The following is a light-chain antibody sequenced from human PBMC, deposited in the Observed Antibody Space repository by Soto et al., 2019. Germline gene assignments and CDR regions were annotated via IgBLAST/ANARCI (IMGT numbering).Light chain of an antibody. Sequence: EIVLTQSPATLSLSPGEGASLSCRASRSVSTYLAWCQQKPGQAPRLLIYDVSNSATGIPARFSGSGSGTDFTLTISSLEPEDFAIYYCQQRSNWPRFTFGPGTKVDIK. CDR2: DVS. CDR3: QQRSNWPRFT. J-gene: IGKJ3*01. CDR1: RSVSTY. V-gene: IGKV3-11*01.